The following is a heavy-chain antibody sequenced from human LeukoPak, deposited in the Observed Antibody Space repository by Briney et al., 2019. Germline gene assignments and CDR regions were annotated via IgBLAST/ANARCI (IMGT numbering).Heavy chain of an antibody. V-gene: IGHV3-23*01. Sequence: PGGSLRLSCAASGFTFSSYAMSWVRQAPGKGLEWVSAISGSGGSTYYADSVKGRFTISRDNSKNTLYLQMNSLRAEDTAVYYCAKDLELGGSSRYWYYFDYWGQGTLVTVSS. CDR1: GFTFSSYA. D-gene: IGHD6-13*01. J-gene: IGHJ4*02. CDR2: ISGSGGST. CDR3: AKDLELGGSSRYWYYFDY.